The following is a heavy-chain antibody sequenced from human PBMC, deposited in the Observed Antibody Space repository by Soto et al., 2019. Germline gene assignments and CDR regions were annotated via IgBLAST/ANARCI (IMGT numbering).Heavy chain of an antibody. CDR2: VSPSGTT. D-gene: IGHD4-17*01. V-gene: IGHV4-4*08. Sequence: SETLSLTCTVSGGSISVGYYWSWIRQHPGKGLEWIGYVSPSGTTYYNPSLKSRVTISVDTSKNQFSLKLSSVTAADTAVYYCARHDYGGFGLWGQGTLVTVSS. CDR1: GGSISVGYY. CDR3: ARHDYGGFGL. J-gene: IGHJ4*02.